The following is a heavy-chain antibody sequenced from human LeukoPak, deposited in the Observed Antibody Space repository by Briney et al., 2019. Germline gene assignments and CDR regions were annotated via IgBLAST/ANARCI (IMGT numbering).Heavy chain of an antibody. CDR2: ISYSGSA. V-gene: IGHV4-59*01. D-gene: IGHD3-22*01. J-gene: IGHJ5*02. Sequence: SETLSLTCSVSGDSNSLYYWSWIRQPPGKGLEWIAYISYSGSANYSPSLKSRVTVPVDTSKNQFSLKLSSVTAADTAVYYCARETAHYYDTSRGWFDPWGQGTLVTVSS. CDR3: ARETAHYYDTSRGWFDP. CDR1: GDSNSLYY.